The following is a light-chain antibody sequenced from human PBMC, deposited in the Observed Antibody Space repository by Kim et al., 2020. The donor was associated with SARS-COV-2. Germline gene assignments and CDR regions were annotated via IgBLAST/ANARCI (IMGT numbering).Light chain of an antibody. V-gene: IGKV1-39*01. Sequence: DIQMTQSPSSLSASVGDRVTITCRASQSIARYLNWYRQKPGKAPNLLIYDASTLQSGVPSTFSGSGYGSDFTLTITSLQPEDFATYYCQQTYSTPPYTFGQGTKLEI. CDR3: QQTYSTPPYT. J-gene: IGKJ2*01. CDR2: DAS. CDR1: QSIARY.